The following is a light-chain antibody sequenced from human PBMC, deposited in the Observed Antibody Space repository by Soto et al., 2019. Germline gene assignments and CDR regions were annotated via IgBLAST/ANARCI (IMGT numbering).Light chain of an antibody. J-gene: IGKJ2*01. Sequence: EIVMTQSPATLSVSPGERATLSCRASQNVRSNLAWYQQKPGQAPSLLIYDASTRASGIPARFSGSGSGTEFTLTISSLQSEDFAVYFCQQFNNWPATFGQGTKLEI. CDR3: QQFNNWPAT. V-gene: IGKV3-15*01. CDR2: DAS. CDR1: QNVRSN.